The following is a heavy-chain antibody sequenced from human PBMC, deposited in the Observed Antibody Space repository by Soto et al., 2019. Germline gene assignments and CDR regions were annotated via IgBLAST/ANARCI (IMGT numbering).Heavy chain of an antibody. CDR2: ISGSGGST. CDR3: AKFGKYCSSTSCSPGWFDP. J-gene: IGHJ5*02. V-gene: IGHV3-23*01. CDR1: GFTFSSYA. Sequence: EVQLLESGGGLVQPGGSLRLSCAASGFTFSSYAMSWVRQAPGKGLEWVSAISGSGGSTYYAGSVKGRFTISRDNSKNTLYLQMNSLRAEDTAVYYCAKFGKYCSSTSCSPGWFDPWGQGTLVTVSS. D-gene: IGHD2-2*01.